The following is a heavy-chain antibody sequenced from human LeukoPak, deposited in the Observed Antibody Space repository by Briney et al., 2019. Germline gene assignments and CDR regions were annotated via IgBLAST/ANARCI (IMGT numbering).Heavy chain of an antibody. Sequence: SETRSLTCAVYGGSFSGYYWSWIRQPPGKGLEWIGEINHSGSTNYNPSLKSRVTISVDTSKNQFSLKLSSVTAADTAVYYCARVCSSTSCYDWGQGTLVTVSS. CDR1: GGSFSGYY. D-gene: IGHD2-2*01. J-gene: IGHJ4*02. V-gene: IGHV4-34*01. CDR3: ARVCSSTSCYD. CDR2: INHSGST.